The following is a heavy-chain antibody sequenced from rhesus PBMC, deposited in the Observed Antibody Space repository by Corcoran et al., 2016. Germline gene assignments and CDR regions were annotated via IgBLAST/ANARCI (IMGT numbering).Heavy chain of an antibody. V-gene: IGHV4-73*01. Sequence: QVKLQQWGDGLVKPSETLSLTCAVYGGSISGYSWSWIRQPPGTGLAWFGNIDGNSASTNYNPSLKNRGTISKDTSKNQFSLKLSSVTAADTAVYYCARGGGREYCTGSGCRNNRFDVWGPGVLVTVSS. D-gene: IGHD2-21*01. CDR2: IDGNSAST. CDR3: ARGGGREYCTGSGCRNNRFDV. J-gene: IGHJ5-1*01. CDR1: GGSISGYS.